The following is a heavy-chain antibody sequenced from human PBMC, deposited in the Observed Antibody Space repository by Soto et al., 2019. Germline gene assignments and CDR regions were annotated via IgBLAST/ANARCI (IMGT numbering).Heavy chain of an antibody. D-gene: IGHD2-8*01. J-gene: IGHJ4*02. CDR2: VYYRGRS. CDR3: VSQRNSVLTLAYVDY. V-gene: IGHV4-39*01. CDR1: GGSVSNSNYY. Sequence: PWETMSLTCTVSGGSVSNSNYYWGWIRQSPGKGLEWIGSVYYRGRSYSKSSVKSRVTISVDTSKNQFSMNLNSVTASDTDVYFCVSQRNSVLTLAYVDYWVQGALLTVSA.